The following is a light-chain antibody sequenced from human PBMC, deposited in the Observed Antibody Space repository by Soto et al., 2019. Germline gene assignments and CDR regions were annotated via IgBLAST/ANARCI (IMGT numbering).Light chain of an antibody. CDR3: QTWGTGLYVV. Sequence: QSVLTQSPSASASLGASVKLTCTLSSGHSNYAIAWHQQQPEKGPRYLMKLNSDGSHSKGDGIPDRFSGSSSGAERYLTISSLQSEDDADYYCQTWGTGLYVVFGGGTKVTVL. CDR1: SGHSNYA. V-gene: IGLV4-69*01. J-gene: IGLJ2*01. CDR2: LNSDGSH.